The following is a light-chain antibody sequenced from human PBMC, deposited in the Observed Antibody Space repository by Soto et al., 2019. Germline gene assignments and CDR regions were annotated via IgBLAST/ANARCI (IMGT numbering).Light chain of an antibody. CDR3: YSDAGGVPYV. CDR1: SSDFGSYNR. CDR2: DGS. J-gene: IGLJ1*01. V-gene: IGLV2-23*01. Sequence: QSVLTQPPSVSGAPGQSITISCAGTSSDFGSYNRVSWYQQHPGKAPKLIIYDGSNRPSGISNRYSGSKSGNTAALTISGLQAEDEAYYYCYSDAGGVPYVFGAGTKLTVL.